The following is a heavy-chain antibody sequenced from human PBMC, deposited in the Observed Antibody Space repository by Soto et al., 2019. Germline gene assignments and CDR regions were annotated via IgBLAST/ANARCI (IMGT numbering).Heavy chain of an antibody. CDR2: IYYSGST. J-gene: IGHJ4*02. Sequence: SETLSLTCTVSGGSISSSSYYWGWIRQPPGKGLEWIGSIYYSGSTYYNPSLKSRVTISVDTSKNQFSLKLSSVTAADTAVYYCARLEPSGSWGQGTLVTVSS. V-gene: IGHV4-39*01. D-gene: IGHD1-1*01. CDR3: ARLEPSGS. CDR1: GGSISSSSYY.